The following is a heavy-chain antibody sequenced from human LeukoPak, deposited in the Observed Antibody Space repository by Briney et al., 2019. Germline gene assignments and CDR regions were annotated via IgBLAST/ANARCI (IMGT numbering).Heavy chain of an antibody. CDR2: ISGSGSST. D-gene: IGHD2-15*01. CDR1: GFTFSSYA. CDR3: AKNWDIVVVVTATDY. V-gene: IGHV3-23*01. Sequence: PGGSLRLSCAASGFTFSSYAMSWVRQAPGKGLKWVSGISGSGSSTYYADSVKGRFTISRDNSKNTLYLQMNNLRAEDTAVYYCAKNWDIVVVVTATDYWGQGTLVTVSS. J-gene: IGHJ4*02.